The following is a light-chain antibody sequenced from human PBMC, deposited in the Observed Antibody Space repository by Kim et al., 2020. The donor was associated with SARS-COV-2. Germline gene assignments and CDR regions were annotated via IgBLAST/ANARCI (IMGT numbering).Light chain of an antibody. CDR3: QAWDSTTAWV. CDR2: QDN. Sequence: VYPGQTASITCSGDKLGDKYTCWYQQKPGQSPVLIICQDNKRPSGIPERFSGSNSGNTATLTISGTQAMDEADYYCQAWDSTTAWVFGGGTQLTVL. CDR1: KLGDKY. J-gene: IGLJ3*02. V-gene: IGLV3-1*01.